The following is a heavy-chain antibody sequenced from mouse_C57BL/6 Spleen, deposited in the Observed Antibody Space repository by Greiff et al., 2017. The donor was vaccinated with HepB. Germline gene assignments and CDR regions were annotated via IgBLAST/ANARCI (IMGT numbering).Heavy chain of an antibody. D-gene: IGHD1-1*01. CDR3: ARGGYGSSYYFDY. Sequence: VQRVESGPELVKPGASVKLSCKASGYTFTSYDINWVKQRPGQGLEWIGWIYPRDGSTKYNEKFKGKATLTVDTSSSTAYMELHSLTSEDSAVYFCARGGYGSSYYFDYWGQGTTLTVSS. J-gene: IGHJ2*01. V-gene: IGHV1-85*01. CDR1: GYTFTSYD. CDR2: IYPRDGST.